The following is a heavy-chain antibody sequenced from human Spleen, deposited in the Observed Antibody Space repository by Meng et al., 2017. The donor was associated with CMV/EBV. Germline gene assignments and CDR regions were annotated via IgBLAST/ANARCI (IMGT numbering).Heavy chain of an antibody. D-gene: IGHD1-26*01. Sequence: ASVKVSCKASGYTFSKFDINWVRQAPGQGLEWMGWMNPDTGHTGFAQRFQGRVTITRDSSVSTVYMELSTLTSEDTAVYYCARARSGSFLSYLDYWGQGTLVTVSS. CDR1: GYTFSKFD. J-gene: IGHJ4*02. CDR3: ARARSGSFLSYLDY. CDR2: MNPDTGHT. V-gene: IGHV1-8*03.